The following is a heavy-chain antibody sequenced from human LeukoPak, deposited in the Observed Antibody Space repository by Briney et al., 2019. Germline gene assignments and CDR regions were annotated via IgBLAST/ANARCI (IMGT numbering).Heavy chain of an antibody. V-gene: IGHV1-69*13. CDR1: GGTFSSYA. D-gene: IGHD3-9*01. CDR3: AREWGGILTGYYTPYYFDY. Sequence: SVKVSCKASGGTFSSYAISWVRQAPGQGLEWMGGIIPIFGTANYAQKFQGRVTITADESTSTAYMELSSLRSEDTAVYYCAREWGGILTGYYTPYYFDYWGQGTLVTVSS. J-gene: IGHJ4*02. CDR2: IIPIFGTA.